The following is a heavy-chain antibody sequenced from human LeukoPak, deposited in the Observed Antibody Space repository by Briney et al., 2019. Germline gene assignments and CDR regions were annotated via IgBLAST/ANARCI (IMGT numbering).Heavy chain of an antibody. D-gene: IGHD1-14*01. Sequence: PSETLSLTCAVYGGSFSGYYWSWIRQPPGKGREWIGEINHSGSTNYNPSLKSRVTISVETSTNQFSLKRSSVTAPGTPGCYGARGPTGNLAMTKVRQGRLTTPWGEGALVTASP. V-gene: IGHV4-34*01. CDR2: INHSGST. J-gene: IGHJ1*01. CDR1: GGSFSGYY. CDR3: ARGPTGNLAMTKVRQGRLTTP.